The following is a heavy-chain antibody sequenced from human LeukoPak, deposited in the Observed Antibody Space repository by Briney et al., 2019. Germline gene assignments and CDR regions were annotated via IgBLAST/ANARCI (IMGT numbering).Heavy chain of an antibody. Sequence: PGGSLRLSCAASGFTFSSYWMSWVRQAPGKGLKWVANIKQDGSEKYYVDSVKGRFTISRDNAKNSLYLQMSSLRAEDTAVYYCARDWDYYGSGSYLGYWGQGTLVTVSS. V-gene: IGHV3-7*01. J-gene: IGHJ4*02. D-gene: IGHD3-10*01. CDR3: ARDWDYYGSGSYLGY. CDR2: IKQDGSEK. CDR1: GFTFSSYW.